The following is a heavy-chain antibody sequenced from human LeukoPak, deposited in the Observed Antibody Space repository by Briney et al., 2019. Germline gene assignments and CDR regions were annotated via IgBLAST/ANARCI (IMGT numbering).Heavy chain of an antibody. Sequence: SETLSLTCTVSGGSIRNYYWSWIRQPPEKGLEWIGYIYYSGTTNYNPSLKSRATISVDTSKNQFSLKLSSVTAADTAVYYCASVRPLYDSSGYSDYWGQGTLVTVSS. CDR2: IYYSGTT. CDR1: GGSIRNYY. V-gene: IGHV4-59*08. D-gene: IGHD3-22*01. CDR3: ASVRPLYDSSGYSDY. J-gene: IGHJ4*02.